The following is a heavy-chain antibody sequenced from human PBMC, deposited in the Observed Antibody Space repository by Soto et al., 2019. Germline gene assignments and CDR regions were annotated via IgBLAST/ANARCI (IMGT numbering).Heavy chain of an antibody. CDR2: IDPSDSYT. J-gene: IGHJ6*02. Sequence: PGGSLKISCKVSGYSFTSYWISWVRQMPGKGLEWMGRIDPSDSYTNYSPSFQGHVTISADESISTAYLQWSSLKASDTAMYYCARRVVVAATHYYYYYGMDVWGQGTTVTVSS. D-gene: IGHD2-15*01. V-gene: IGHV5-10-1*01. CDR3: ARRVVVAATHYYYYYGMDV. CDR1: GYSFTSYW.